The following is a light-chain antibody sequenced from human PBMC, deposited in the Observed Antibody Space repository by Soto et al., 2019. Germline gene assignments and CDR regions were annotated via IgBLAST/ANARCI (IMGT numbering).Light chain of an antibody. J-gene: IGKJ5*01. CDR1: QTVSGSY. Sequence: EFVLTQSPGTLSLSPGERATLSCRASQTVSGSYLAWYQHKPGQAPRLLIHGASNRATGIPARFSGSGSGTDFTLTISSLEPEDFAVYYCQQRSNWPLTFGQGTRLENK. CDR2: GAS. V-gene: IGKV3-11*01. CDR3: QQRSNWPLT.